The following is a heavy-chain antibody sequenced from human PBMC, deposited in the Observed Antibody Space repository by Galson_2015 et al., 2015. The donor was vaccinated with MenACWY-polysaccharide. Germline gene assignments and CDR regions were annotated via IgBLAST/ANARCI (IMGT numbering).Heavy chain of an antibody. V-gene: IGHV3-23*01. D-gene: IGHD2-2*01. CDR3: ARVRYSTGKYQFDY. Sequence: SLRLSCEASGFTFSNYAMRWVRQAPGKGLEWVSTIGGSGSNTHYADSVKGRFTISRDNSKNTLSLQMNSLRAEDTAVYYCARVRYSTGKYQFDYWGQGTLVAVSS. CDR1: GFTFSNYA. CDR2: IGGSGSNT. J-gene: IGHJ4*02.